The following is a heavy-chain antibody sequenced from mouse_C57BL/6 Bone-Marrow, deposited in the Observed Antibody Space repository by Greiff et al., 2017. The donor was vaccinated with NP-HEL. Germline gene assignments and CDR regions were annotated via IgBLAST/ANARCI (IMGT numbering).Heavy chain of an antibody. Sequence: EVQLVESGGGLVKPGGSLKLSCAASGFNFSDYGMHWVRQAPEKGLEWVAYISSGSSTIYYADTVKGRFTISRDNAKNTRFLQMTSLRSEDTAMYYCARRRLLRAMDYGGQGTSVTVSA. CDR2: ISSGSSTI. J-gene: IGHJ4*01. D-gene: IGHD1-1*01. V-gene: IGHV5-17*01. CDR3: ARRRLLRAMDY. CDR1: GFNFSDYG.